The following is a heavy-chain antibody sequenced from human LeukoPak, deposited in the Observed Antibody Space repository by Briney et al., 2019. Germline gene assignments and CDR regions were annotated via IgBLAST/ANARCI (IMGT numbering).Heavy chain of an antibody. Sequence: GGSLRLSCAASGFTFTNYGMSWVRQAPGKGLEWVSEIYSDGSTYYAASVKGRFSISRDNSKNTVYLQMNSLRGEDTAVYYCARVTSGSSYRPFDYWGQGTLVTVSS. D-gene: IGHD3-10*01. V-gene: IGHV3-53*01. CDR2: IYSDGST. J-gene: IGHJ4*02. CDR1: GFTFTNYG. CDR3: ARVTSGSSYRPFDY.